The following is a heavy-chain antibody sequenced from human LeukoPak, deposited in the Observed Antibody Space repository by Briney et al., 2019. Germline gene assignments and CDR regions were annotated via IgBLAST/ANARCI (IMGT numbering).Heavy chain of an antibody. V-gene: IGHV3-64*01. Sequence: GGSLRLSCAASGFTFSSYAMHWVRQAPGKGLEYLSAISSTGGSTYYANSVKGRFTISRDNSKNTLYLQMGSLRAEDMAVYYCARDGPGIQLWPYFDYWGQGTLVTVSS. D-gene: IGHD5-18*01. CDR2: ISSTGGST. J-gene: IGHJ4*02. CDR3: ARDGPGIQLWPYFDY. CDR1: GFTFSSYA.